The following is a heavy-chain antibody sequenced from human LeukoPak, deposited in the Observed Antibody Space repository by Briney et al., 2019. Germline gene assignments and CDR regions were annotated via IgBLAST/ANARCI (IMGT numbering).Heavy chain of an antibody. CDR2: INHSGST. CDR1: GGSFSGYY. V-gene: IGHV4-34*01. Sequence: PSETLSLTCAVYGGSFSGYYWSWIRQPPGKGLEWIGEINHSGSTNYNPSLKSRVTISVDTAKNQFSLKLSFVTSADPAVYYCARGSLVAVRGVLLDYWGQGTLVTVSS. D-gene: IGHD3-10*01. J-gene: IGHJ4*02. CDR3: ARGSLVAVRGVLLDY.